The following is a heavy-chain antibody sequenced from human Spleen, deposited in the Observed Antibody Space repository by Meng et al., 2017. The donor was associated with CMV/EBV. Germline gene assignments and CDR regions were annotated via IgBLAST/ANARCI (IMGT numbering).Heavy chain of an antibody. V-gene: IGHV1-24*01. CDR3: AREGINLKNFDL. J-gene: IGHJ4*02. CDR1: GYSLTELS. CDR2: FDPEDGET. D-gene: IGHD1-1*01. Sequence: ASVKVSCKVSGYSLTELSIQWVRQAPGKGLEWMGGFDPEDGETIYAQKFQGRVTMTEDTSTNTAYMELSNLRSEDTAAYYCAREGINLKNFDLWGQGILVTVSS.